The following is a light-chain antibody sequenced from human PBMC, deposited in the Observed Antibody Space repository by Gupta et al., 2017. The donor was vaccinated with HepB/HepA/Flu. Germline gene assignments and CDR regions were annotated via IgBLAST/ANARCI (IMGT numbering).Light chain of an antibody. Sequence: QSVLTQPPSVSGAPGQRVTISCTGSSSNIGTGYDVHWYQQLPGTAPNLLIYADTNRPSGGPDRFSGSKSGTSAALAITGLQAEDEADYYCQSYDNSRSGAVVFGGGTRLSVL. CDR2: ADT. CDR1: SSNIGTGYD. J-gene: IGLJ2*01. V-gene: IGLV1-40*01. CDR3: QSYDNSRSGAVV.